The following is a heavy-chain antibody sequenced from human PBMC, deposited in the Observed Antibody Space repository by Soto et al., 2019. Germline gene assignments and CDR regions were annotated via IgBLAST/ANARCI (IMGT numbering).Heavy chain of an antibody. J-gene: IGHJ6*02. D-gene: IGHD6-19*01. CDR3: AKHKVAGFPKSGMDV. CDR2: ISGSGGST. CDR1: GFTFSSYA. Sequence: GESLKISCAASGFTFSSYAMSWVRQAPGKGLEWVSAISGSGGSTYYADSVKGRFTISRDNSKNTLYLQMNSLRAEDTAVYYCAKHKVAGFPKSGMDVWGQGTTVTVSS. V-gene: IGHV3-23*01.